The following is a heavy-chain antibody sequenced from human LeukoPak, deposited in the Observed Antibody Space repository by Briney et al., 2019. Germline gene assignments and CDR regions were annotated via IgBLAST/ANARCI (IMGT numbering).Heavy chain of an antibody. D-gene: IGHD1-14*01. CDR2: ISSSGSTI. Sequence: GGSLRLSCAASGFTFSDYYMSWIRQAPGKGLEWVSYISSSGSTIYYADSVKGRFTISRDNAKNSLYLQMNSLRAEDTAVYYCATDPDRDYYYCGMDVWGQGTTVTVSS. CDR1: GFTFSDYY. V-gene: IGHV3-11*01. J-gene: IGHJ6*02. CDR3: ATDPDRDYYYCGMDV.